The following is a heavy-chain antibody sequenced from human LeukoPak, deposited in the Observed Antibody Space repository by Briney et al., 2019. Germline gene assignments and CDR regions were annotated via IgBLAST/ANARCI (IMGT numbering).Heavy chain of an antibody. Sequence: GGSLRLSCAASGFTFSSYAMNWVRQAPGKGLEWVSSISRGSDHIFYADSMKGRFTISRDNAKNSLYLQMNSLGAEDTAVYYCARPYDTRGYFPDYWGQGTLVSVST. CDR2: ISRGSDHI. V-gene: IGHV3-21*01. CDR1: GFTFSSYA. CDR3: ARPYDTRGYFPDY. J-gene: IGHJ4*02. D-gene: IGHD3-22*01.